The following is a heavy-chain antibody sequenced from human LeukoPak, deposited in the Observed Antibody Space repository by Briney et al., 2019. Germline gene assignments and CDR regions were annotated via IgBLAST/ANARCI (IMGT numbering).Heavy chain of an antibody. D-gene: IGHD3-9*01. CDR3: TKYRSGNFDYYPDLDS. J-gene: IGHJ4*02. CDR2: TRYDESLK. CDR1: GFTFSHYG. Sequence: GGSRRLSCAASGFTFSHYGMHWVRQAPGKGLEWVAFTRYDESLKYYAGSVRGRFTISRDNSKNTLYLQMNSLRTEDTAIYYCTKYRSGNFDYYPDLDSWGQGILVTVSS. V-gene: IGHV3-30*02.